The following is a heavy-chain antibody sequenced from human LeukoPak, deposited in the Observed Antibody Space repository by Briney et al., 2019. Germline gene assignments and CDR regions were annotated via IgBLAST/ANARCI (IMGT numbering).Heavy chain of an antibody. D-gene: IGHD2-2*01. CDR3: ATHVSIVAPATLNYGDNWFDP. CDR1: GGSINSGDYY. Sequence: PSETLSLTCTVSGGSINSGDYYWSWIRQPPGKGLEWIGSIYYRGTTYYNPSLKSRVTISVDTSKNQFSLNLNSVTAADTAIYYCATHVSIVAPATLNYGDNWFDPWGQGTLVIVSS. J-gene: IGHJ5*02. CDR2: IYYRGTT. V-gene: IGHV4-39*01.